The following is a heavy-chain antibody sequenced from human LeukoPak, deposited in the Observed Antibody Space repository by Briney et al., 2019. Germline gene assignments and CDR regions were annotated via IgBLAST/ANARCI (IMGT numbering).Heavy chain of an antibody. Sequence: PSETLSLTCTVSRGSISSGTTYWGWIRQPPGKGLEWIGSIFYGGSTYYNPSLKSRVTMSVDMSKNQFSLKLSSVAAADTAVYYCARHGRVERFFDLWGRGPLVTVSS. CDR2: IFYGGST. V-gene: IGHV4-39*01. CDR3: ARHGRVERFFDL. J-gene: IGHJ2*01. CDR1: RGSISSGTTY. D-gene: IGHD1-1*01.